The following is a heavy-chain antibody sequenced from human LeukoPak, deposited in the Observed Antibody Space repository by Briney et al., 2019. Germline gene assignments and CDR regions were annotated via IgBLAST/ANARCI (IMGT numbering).Heavy chain of an antibody. J-gene: IGHJ6*04. CDR3: ASLRVAARFYGMDV. V-gene: IGHV4-59*08. Sequence: SEALSLTCTVSGGSISSYYWSWIRQPPGKGLEGIGYIYYGGSTNYNPSLQSRVTISVDTSKNQFSLKLRSVTAAAPAVYCFASLRVAARFYGMDVWGEGTTVTVPS. CDR1: GGSISSYY. CDR2: IYYGGST. D-gene: IGHD6-19*01.